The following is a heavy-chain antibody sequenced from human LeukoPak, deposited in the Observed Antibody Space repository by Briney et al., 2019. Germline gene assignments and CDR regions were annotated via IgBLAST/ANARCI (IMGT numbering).Heavy chain of an antibody. CDR3: ARASVADFDY. V-gene: IGHV3-66*01. CDR2: IYSDGST. Sequence: PGGSLRLSCAASGFTVSSNYMSWVRQAPGKGLEWVSVIYSDGSTYYADSVEGRFTISRDNSKNTLDLQMNSLRAEDTAVYYCARASVADFDYWGQGTLVTVSS. J-gene: IGHJ4*02. CDR1: GFTVSSNY. D-gene: IGHD6-19*01.